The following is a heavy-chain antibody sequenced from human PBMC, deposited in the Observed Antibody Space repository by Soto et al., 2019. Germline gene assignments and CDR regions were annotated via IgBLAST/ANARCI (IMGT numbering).Heavy chain of an antibody. J-gene: IGHJ4*02. V-gene: IGHV3-7*01. CDR1: GFTFSSHW. D-gene: IGHD6-19*01. Sequence: GGSLRLSCAASGFTFSSHWMSWVRQAPGKGLEWVANIKQDGSEKYYVDSVKGRFTISRDNAKNSLYLQMNSLRDEDTAVYYCARSISGPDYWGQGTLVTVS. CDR2: IKQDGSEK. CDR3: ARSISGPDY.